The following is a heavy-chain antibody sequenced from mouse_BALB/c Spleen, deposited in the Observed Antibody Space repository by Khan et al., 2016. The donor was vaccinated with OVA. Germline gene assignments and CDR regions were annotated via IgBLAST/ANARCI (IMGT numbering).Heavy chain of an antibody. V-gene: IGHV1-4*01. Sequence: VQLQQSGAELARPGASVKMSCKASGYTFTSYTMHWVKQRPGQGLEWIGYINPSSGYTNYNQKFKDKATLTADKSSSTAYMQLSSLTSEDSAVDYYAREVAYYRNDGWFAYWGQGTLVTVSA. CDR1: GYTFTSYT. CDR3: AREVAYYRNDGWFAY. CDR2: INPSSGYT. D-gene: IGHD2-14*01. J-gene: IGHJ3*01.